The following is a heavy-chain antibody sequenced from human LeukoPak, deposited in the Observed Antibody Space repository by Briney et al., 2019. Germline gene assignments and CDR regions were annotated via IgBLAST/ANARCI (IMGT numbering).Heavy chain of an antibody. V-gene: IGHV4-59*01. CDR3: AARSIGSGPSSPFDY. Sequence: PSETLSLTCTVSGGSISSYYWSWIRQPPGKGLEWIGDIYYSGNTNYNPSLKSRVSISVDTSKNQFSLKLSSVTAADTAVYYCAARSIGSGPSSPFDYWGQGTLVIVSS. CDR2: IYYSGNT. D-gene: IGHD6-19*01. J-gene: IGHJ4*02. CDR1: GGSISSYY.